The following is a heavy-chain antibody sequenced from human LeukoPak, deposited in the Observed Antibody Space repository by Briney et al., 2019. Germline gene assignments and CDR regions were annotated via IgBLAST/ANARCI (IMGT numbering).Heavy chain of an antibody. J-gene: IGHJ4*02. V-gene: IGHV3-30*18. CDR2: ISDHGGEK. Sequence: GGSLRLSCAASGFTFSNYAMHWVRQAPGKGLEWVAVISDHGGEKYYADSVRGRFTISRDNSKNTLYLQMNSLRAEDTAVYYCAKGGYSGYDPFDYWGQGTLVTVSS. CDR1: GFTFSNYA. CDR3: AKGGYSGYDPFDY. D-gene: IGHD5-12*01.